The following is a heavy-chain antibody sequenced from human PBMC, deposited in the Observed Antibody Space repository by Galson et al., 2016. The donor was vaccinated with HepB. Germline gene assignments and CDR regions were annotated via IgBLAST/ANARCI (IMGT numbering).Heavy chain of an antibody. Sequence: GAEVKKPGDSLEISCTGSGCSFTSYWIGWVRQMPGKGLECMGIIYPGDSDTRYSPSFQGQVTRSADKSISTAYLQWSSLKASDTAMSYCASLLGRDSSGYFGYWGQGTLVTVSS. CDR2: IYPGDSDT. CDR3: ASLLGRDSSGYFGY. D-gene: IGHD3-22*01. CDR1: GCSFTSYW. V-gene: IGHV5-51*03. J-gene: IGHJ4*02.